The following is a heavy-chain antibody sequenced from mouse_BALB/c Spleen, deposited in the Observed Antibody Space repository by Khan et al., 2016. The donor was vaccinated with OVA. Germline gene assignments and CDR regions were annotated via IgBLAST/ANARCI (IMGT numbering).Heavy chain of an antibody. CDR3: TRQVDVTWFTY. D-gene: IGHD3-2*02. CDR2: IDPFSGGI. J-gene: IGHJ3*01. Sequence: EVQLQQSGPELMKPGASVKISCKASGYSFTSYYIHWIKQSHGKSLEWIGYIDPFSGGITYNQKFKGKATLTVDKSSSTAYIYFSNLTSEDSAVYVCTRQVDVTWFTYWGQGTLVTVSA. CDR1: GYSFTSYY. V-gene: IGHV1S135*01.